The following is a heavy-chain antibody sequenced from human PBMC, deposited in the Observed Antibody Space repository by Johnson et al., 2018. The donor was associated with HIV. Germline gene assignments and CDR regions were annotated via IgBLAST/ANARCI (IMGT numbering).Heavy chain of an antibody. CDR2: IGSAGDT. CDR1: EFTFSNYD. CDR3: ARGYYYGSGSYYNSGAFDI. V-gene: IGHV3-13*01. Sequence: VQLVESGGGLVQPGGSLRLSCAASEFTFSNYDMHWVRQATGKGLEWVSAIGSAGDTYYPGSVKGRFPISRENAKNSLYLQMNSLTAGDTAVYYCARGYYYGSGSYYNSGAFDIWGQGTMVTVSS. D-gene: IGHD3-10*01. J-gene: IGHJ3*02.